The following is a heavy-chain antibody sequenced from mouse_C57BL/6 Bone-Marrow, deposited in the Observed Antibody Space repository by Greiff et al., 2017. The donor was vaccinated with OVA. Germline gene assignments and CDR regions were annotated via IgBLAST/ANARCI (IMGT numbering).Heavy chain of an antibody. CDR3: ARYPLAY. J-gene: IGHJ3*01. CDR1: GYAFSSSW. CDR2: IYPGDGDT. V-gene: IGHV1-82*01. Sequence: VQLKQSGPELVKPGASVKISCKASGYAFSSSWMNWVKQRPGKGLEWIGRIYPGDGDTNYNGKFKGKATLTADKSSSTAYMQLSSLTSEDSAVYFCARYPLAYWGQGTLVTVSA.